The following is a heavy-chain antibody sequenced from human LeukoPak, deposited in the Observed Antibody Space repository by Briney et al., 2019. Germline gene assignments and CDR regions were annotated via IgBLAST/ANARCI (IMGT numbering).Heavy chain of an antibody. Sequence: GSSVKVSCKASGGTFISYAISWVRQAPGQGLEWMGGIIPIFGTANYAQKFQGRVTITTDESTRTAYMELSSLRSEDTAVYYCARDLGKSQRGYFDYWGQGTLVTVSS. CDR3: ARDLGKSQRGYFDY. CDR1: GGTFISYA. V-gene: IGHV1-69*05. D-gene: IGHD1-1*01. J-gene: IGHJ4*02. CDR2: IIPIFGTA.